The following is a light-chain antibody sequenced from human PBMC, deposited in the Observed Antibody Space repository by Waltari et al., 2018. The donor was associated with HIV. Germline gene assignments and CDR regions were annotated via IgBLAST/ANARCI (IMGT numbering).Light chain of an antibody. CDR3: QQTYNSPKT. Sequence: DIQMTQSPSSLPASVGDRVTISCRASQTINTLLNWYQQKPGKAPKLLIYGASNLPSGVPSRFSGSGSGTDFTLTINSLQAEDFATYDCQQTYNSPKTFGPGTKVDMK. V-gene: IGKV1-39*01. CDR1: QTINTL. J-gene: IGKJ1*01. CDR2: GAS.